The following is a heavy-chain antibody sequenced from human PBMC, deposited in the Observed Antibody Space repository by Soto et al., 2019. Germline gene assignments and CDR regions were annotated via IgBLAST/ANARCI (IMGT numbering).Heavy chain of an antibody. V-gene: IGHV5-51*01. CDR2: IYPGDSDT. CDR3: ARQAAAGKYYYAMDV. J-gene: IGHJ6*02. D-gene: IGHD6-13*01. Sequence: GESLKISYKGSGYSFTTYWMGWVRQMPGKGLEGMVIIYPGDSDTRYSPSFQGQVTISADKSINTTYLQWSSLKASDTAIYYCARQAAAGKYYYAMDVWGQGTTVTVSS. CDR1: GYSFTTYW.